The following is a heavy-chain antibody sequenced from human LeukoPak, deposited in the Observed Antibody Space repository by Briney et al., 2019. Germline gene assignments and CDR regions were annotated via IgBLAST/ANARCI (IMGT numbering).Heavy chain of an antibody. D-gene: IGHD6-6*01. CDR2: IKQDGSEK. CDR1: GFTFSTYS. J-gene: IGHJ6*03. Sequence: GGSLRLSCAASGFTFSTYSMNWVRQAPGKGLEWVANIKQDGSEKYYVDSVKGRFTISRDNAKNSLYLQMNSLRAEDTAVYYCARGIAARPTHYYYYYYMDVWGKGTTVTVSS. V-gene: IGHV3-7*01. CDR3: ARGIAARPTHYYYYYYMDV.